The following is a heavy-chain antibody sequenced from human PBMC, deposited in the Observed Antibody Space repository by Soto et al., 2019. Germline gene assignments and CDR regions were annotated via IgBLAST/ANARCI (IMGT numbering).Heavy chain of an antibody. CDR2: IFTRSSQI. J-gene: IGHJ5*02. Sequence: ELQLVESGGGLVRPGGSLRLSCTASGFAFSSFNMNWVRQAPGKGLEWVSSIFTRSSQIYYADSVKGRFTISRDDAKNSLFLQMNSLSVEDTAVYYCARDLLAGQQLVIPCFHPWGQGTLVTVSS. V-gene: IGHV3-21*01. D-gene: IGHD1-26*01. CDR3: ARDLLAGQQLVIPCFHP. CDR1: GFAFSSFN.